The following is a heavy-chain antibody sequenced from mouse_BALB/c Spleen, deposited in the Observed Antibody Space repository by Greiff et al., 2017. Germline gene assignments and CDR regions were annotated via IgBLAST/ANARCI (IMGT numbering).Heavy chain of an antibody. CDR3: TRAGRYDVAWFAY. V-gene: IGHV1S81*02. CDR1: GYTFTSYY. D-gene: IGHD2-14*01. J-gene: IGHJ3*01. Sequence: VKLQQSGAELVKPGASVKLSCKASGYTFTSYYMYWVKQRPGQGLEWIGEINPSNGGTNFNEKFKSKATLTVDKSSSTAYMQLSSLTSEDSAVYYCTRAGRYDVAWFAYWGQGTLVTVSA. CDR2: INPSNGGT.